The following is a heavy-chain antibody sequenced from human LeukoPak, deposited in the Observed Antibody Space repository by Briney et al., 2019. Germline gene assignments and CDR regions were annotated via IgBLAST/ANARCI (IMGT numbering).Heavy chain of an antibody. CDR1: EFSVGSNY. Sequence: GGSLRLSCAASEFSVGSNYMTWVRQAPGKGLEWVSAISGSGGSTYYADSVKGRFTISRDNSKNTLYLQMNSLRAEDTAVYYCAKDHEKYDILTGRHFDYWGQGTLVTVSS. D-gene: IGHD3-9*01. V-gene: IGHV3-23*01. J-gene: IGHJ4*02. CDR3: AKDHEKYDILTGRHFDY. CDR2: ISGSGGST.